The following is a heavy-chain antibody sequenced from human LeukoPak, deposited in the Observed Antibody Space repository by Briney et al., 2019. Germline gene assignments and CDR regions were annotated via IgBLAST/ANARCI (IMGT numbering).Heavy chain of an antibody. CDR1: GGSISSYY. J-gene: IGHJ4*02. CDR3: ARGLDGCNYVGRFDY. D-gene: IGHD5-24*01. CDR2: ISYSGST. V-gene: IGHV4-59*01. Sequence: SETLSLTCTVSGGSISSYYWSWIRQPPGKGLEWIGYISYSGSTNYNPSLKSRVTISVDTSENQFSLKLSSVTAADTAVYYCARGLDGCNYVGRFDYWGQGTLVTVSS.